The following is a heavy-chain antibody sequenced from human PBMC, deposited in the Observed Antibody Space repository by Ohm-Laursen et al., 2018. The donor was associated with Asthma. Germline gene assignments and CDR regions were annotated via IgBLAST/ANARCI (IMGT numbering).Heavy chain of an antibody. CDR3: AKVDYGQGMDV. V-gene: IGHV3-23*01. J-gene: IGHJ6*02. Sequence: GSLRLSCAASGFTVGSDYMTWVRQAPGKGLEWVSAISGSGGSTYYADSVKGRFTISRDNSKNTLYLQMNSLRAEDTAVYYCAKVDYGQGMDVWGQGTTVTVSS. CDR1: GFTVGSDY. D-gene: IGHD4-17*01. CDR2: ISGSGGST.